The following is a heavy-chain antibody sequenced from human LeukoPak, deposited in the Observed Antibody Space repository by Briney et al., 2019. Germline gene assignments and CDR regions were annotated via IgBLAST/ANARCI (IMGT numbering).Heavy chain of an antibody. CDR3: ARHELGVTYDSSGYYPTGYFDY. D-gene: IGHD3-22*01. Sequence: PSETLSLTCTVSGGSISSSSYYWGWIRQPPGKGLEWIGSIYYSGSTYYNPSLKSRVTISVDTSKNQFSLKLSSVTAADTAVYYCARHELGVTYDSSGYYPTGYFDYWGQGTLVTVSS. CDR1: GGSISSSSYY. CDR2: IYYSGST. J-gene: IGHJ4*02. V-gene: IGHV4-39*01.